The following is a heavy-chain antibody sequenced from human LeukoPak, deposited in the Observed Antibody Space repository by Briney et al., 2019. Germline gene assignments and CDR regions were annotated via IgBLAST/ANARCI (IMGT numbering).Heavy chain of an antibody. Sequence: SDTLSLTCTVSGRPISSYYWSWLRQPTGKAVEWLGYIYYSGSTNHHPSLKSRVTISVDTSKNQFSLKLSCVTAADTAVYYCARYPQVIAAAVPSWYFDLGGRGTLVTVTS. CDR1: GRPISSYY. V-gene: IGHV4-59*07. J-gene: IGHJ2*01. D-gene: IGHD6-13*01. CDR2: IYYSGST. CDR3: ARYPQVIAAAVPSWYFDL.